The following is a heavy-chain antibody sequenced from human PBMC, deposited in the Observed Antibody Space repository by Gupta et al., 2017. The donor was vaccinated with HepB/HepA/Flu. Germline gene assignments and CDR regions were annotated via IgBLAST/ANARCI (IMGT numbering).Heavy chain of an antibody. D-gene: IGHD3-10*01. CDR2: IRWDSNTI. V-gene: IGHV3-9*01. CDR3: AKSSSVRGAPDL. J-gene: IGHJ5*02. CDR1: EFIFDNFA. Sequence: QLVESGGDLVQPGRSLRLSCAASEFIFDNFAIHWVRQPPGKGLEWVSAIRWDSNTIIYADSVKGRFTLSRDNGKKSLYLQMNSLRHEDTAFYYCAKSSSVRGAPDLWGQGTLVTVSS.